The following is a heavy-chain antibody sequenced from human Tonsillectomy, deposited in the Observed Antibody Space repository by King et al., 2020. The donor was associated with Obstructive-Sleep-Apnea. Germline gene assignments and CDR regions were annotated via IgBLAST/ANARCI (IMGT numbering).Heavy chain of an antibody. V-gene: IGHV5-10-1*01. CDR2: IDLSDSYA. Sequence: EVQLVESGAEVKKPGESLKISCKGSGYSFTSYWISWVRQMPGKGLEWEGNIDLSDSYANNSPSLQGHVPIAADKSISTAYLQWSSLKASDTAMYYCARHAYYYSGMDVWGQGTTVTVSS. CDR1: GYSFTSYW. CDR3: ARHAYYYSGMDV. J-gene: IGHJ6*02.